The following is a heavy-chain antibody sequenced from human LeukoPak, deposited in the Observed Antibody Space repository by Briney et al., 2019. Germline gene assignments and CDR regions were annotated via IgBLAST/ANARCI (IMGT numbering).Heavy chain of an antibody. CDR3: AIALDYDFWSGYPGVDP. V-gene: IGHV3-23*01. Sequence: GGSLRLSCAASGFTFSSYAMSWVRQAPRKGLEWVSAISGSGGSTYYADSVKGRLTISSDNSKNTLNLQMISMRAEYTAVYCFAIALDYDFWSGYPGVDPWGQGTLVTVSS. D-gene: IGHD3-3*01. CDR2: ISGSGGST. J-gene: IGHJ5*02. CDR1: GFTFSSYA.